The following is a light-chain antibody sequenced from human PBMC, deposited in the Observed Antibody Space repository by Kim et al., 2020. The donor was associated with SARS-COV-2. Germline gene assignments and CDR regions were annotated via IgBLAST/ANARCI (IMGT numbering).Light chain of an antibody. Sequence: NFMLTQPHSVSESPGKTVTISCTGSSGSIDNNYVQWYQQRPGSAPTTVIYEDKQRPSGVPDRFSGSIDSSSNSASLTISRLKTEDEADYYCQSYDTSNAWVFGGGTKVTVL. CDR2: EDK. CDR1: SGSIDNNY. J-gene: IGLJ3*02. CDR3: QSYDTSNAWV. V-gene: IGLV6-57*02.